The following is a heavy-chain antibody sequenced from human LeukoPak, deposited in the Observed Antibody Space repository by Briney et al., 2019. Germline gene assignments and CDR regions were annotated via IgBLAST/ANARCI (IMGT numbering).Heavy chain of an antibody. CDR3: ARTFYDTLDSDAFDF. D-gene: IGHD2/OR15-2a*01. V-gene: IGHV1-2*02. J-gene: IGHJ3*01. CDR1: GYTFTGHY. Sequence: ASVKVSCKASGYTFTGHYLHWVRQAPGQGLEWMGWLNPSNGGTKYAQKFQGRVTMTRDTSITTAYMELSSLRSDDTAVYYCARTFYDTLDSDAFDFWGQGTMVIVSS. CDR2: LNPSNGGT.